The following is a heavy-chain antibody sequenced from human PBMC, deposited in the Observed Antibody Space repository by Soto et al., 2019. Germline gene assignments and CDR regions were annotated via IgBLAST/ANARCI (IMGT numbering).Heavy chain of an antibody. V-gene: IGHV1-3*01. J-gene: IGHJ3*02. CDR2: INAGNGNT. CDR3: ARGGFYCSGGSCYSTDAFDI. D-gene: IGHD2-15*01. CDR1: GYTFTSYA. Sequence: GASVKVSCKAAGYTFTSYAMYWGRQAPGQRLERMGWINAGNGNTKYSQKFQGRVTITRDTSASTAYMELSSLRSEDTAVYYCARGGFYCSGGSCYSTDAFDIWGQGTMVTVSS.